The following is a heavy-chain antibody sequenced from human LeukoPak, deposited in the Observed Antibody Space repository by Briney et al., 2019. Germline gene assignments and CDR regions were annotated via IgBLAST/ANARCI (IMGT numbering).Heavy chain of an antibody. J-gene: IGHJ4*02. CDR2: IYYSGST. CDR3: AREEGSSSFDY. D-gene: IGHD6-6*01. V-gene: IGHV4-39*07. Sequence: SETLSLTCTVYGGSISSSSYYWGWIRQPPGKGLEWIGSIYYSGSTYYNPSLKSRVTISVDTSKNQFSLKLSSVTAADTAVYYCAREEGSSSFDYWGQGTLVTVSS. CDR1: GGSISSSSYY.